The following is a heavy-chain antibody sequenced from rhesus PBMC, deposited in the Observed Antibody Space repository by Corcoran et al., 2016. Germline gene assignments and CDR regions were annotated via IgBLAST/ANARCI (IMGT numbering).Heavy chain of an antibody. CDR2: IYGGSGST. J-gene: IGHJ5-2*02. V-gene: IGHV4-143*01. CDR3: VRSEYGIKPLDV. CDR1: GGSISDYYY. D-gene: IGHD2-15*01. Sequence: QVQLQESGPGLVRPSETLSLTCAVYGGSISDYYYWSWIRQPPGKGLEWIGQIYGGSGSTYYNPSLKSRVTVSKDTSKNQFSLKLSSVTAADTAVYYCVRSEYGIKPLDVWGRGVLVTVSS.